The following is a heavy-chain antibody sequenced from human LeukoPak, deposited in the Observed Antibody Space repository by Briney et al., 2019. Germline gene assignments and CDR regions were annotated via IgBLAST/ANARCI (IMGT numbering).Heavy chain of an antibody. D-gene: IGHD6-13*01. Sequence: GASVKVSCKASGGTFSSYAISWVRQAPGQGLEWMGGIIPIFGTANYAQKFQGRVTITADESTSTAYMELSSLRSEDTAVYYCARVPESIAAPDYWGQGTLVTVSS. J-gene: IGHJ4*02. CDR3: ARVPESIAAPDY. CDR2: IIPIFGTA. V-gene: IGHV1-69*13. CDR1: GGTFSSYA.